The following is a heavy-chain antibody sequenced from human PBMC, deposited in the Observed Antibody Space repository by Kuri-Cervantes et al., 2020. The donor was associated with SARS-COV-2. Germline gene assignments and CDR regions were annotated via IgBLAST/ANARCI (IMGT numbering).Heavy chain of an antibody. CDR3: ARAPTRIAAAGFSFDI. J-gene: IGHJ3*02. CDR2: IYHSGST. D-gene: IGHD6-13*01. Sequence: SQTLSLTCAVSGYSISSGYYWGWIRQPPGKGLEWIGSIYHSGSTYYNPSLKSRVTISVDMSKNQFSLKLSSVTAADTAVYYCARAPTRIAAAGFSFDIWGQGTMVTVSS. CDR1: GYSISSGYY. V-gene: IGHV4-38-2*01.